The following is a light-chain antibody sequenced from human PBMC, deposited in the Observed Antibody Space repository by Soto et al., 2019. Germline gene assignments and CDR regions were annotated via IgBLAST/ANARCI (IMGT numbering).Light chain of an antibody. J-gene: IGKJ5*01. CDR3: QQYNNWPPT. CDR1: QSVSSN. CDR2: GAS. V-gene: IGKV3-15*01. Sequence: EIVMTQSPATLSVSPGERATLSCRASQSVSSNLAWYQQKPGQAPRLLIYGASTRATGIPARFSGSRSGTEFTLTLSSRQSEDFAVYYRQQYNNWPPTFGQGTRLEIK.